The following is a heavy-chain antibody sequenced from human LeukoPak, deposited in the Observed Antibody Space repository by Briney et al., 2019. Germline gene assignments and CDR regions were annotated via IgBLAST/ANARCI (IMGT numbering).Heavy chain of an antibody. CDR2: IKQDGSEK. J-gene: IGHJ5*02. CDR1: GFTFSNYW. CDR3: TRERGSGSYHPFDP. V-gene: IGHV3-7*01. D-gene: IGHD3-10*01. Sequence: GGSLRFSCAGSGFTFSNYWMSWVRQAPGQGLQWVANIKQDGSEKYYLESVKGRFTISRDNAKNSLYLQMNSLRAEDTAMYYCTRERGSGSYHPFDPWGQGTLVTVSS.